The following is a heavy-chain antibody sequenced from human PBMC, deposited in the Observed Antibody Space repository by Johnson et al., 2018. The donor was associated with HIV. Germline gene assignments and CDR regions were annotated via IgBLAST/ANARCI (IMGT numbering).Heavy chain of an antibody. CDR1: GFTFSSYA. Sequence: QVQLVESGGGLVQPGGSLRLSCAASGFTFSSYAMHWVRQAPGKGLEWVAVISYDGSNKYYADSVKGRFTISRDNSKNTLYLQMNSLRAEDTAVYSCVKGIDSSSWYAFDIWGQGTMVTVSS. J-gene: IGHJ3*02. CDR3: VKGIDSSSWYAFDI. V-gene: IGHV3-30*04. CDR2: ISYDGSNK. D-gene: IGHD6-13*01.